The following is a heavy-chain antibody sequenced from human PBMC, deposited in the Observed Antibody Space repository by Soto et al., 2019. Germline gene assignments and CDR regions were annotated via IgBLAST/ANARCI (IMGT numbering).Heavy chain of an antibody. J-gene: IGHJ4*02. D-gene: IGHD3-3*01. Sequence: QEQLQESGPRLVKPSETLSLTCSVSGGSIGNYHWSWIRQPPGKGLEWIGYISYTGSTNYSPSLKSRVTMLLATSKKQFSLKLSSVTAADTAVYYCARVAADAYWSGYDDYWGQGTLVTVSS. V-gene: IGHV4-59*01. CDR1: GGSIGNYH. CDR2: ISYTGST. CDR3: ARVAADAYWSGYDDY.